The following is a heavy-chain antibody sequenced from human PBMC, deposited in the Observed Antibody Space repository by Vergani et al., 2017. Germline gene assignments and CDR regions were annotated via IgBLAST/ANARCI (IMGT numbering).Heavy chain of an antibody. Sequence: QVQLVQSGAEVKKPGSSVKVSCKASRGTFSSYTISWVRQAPGQGLEWMGRIIPILGIANYAQKFQGRVTITADKSTSTAYMELSSLRSEDTAVYYCARGPPYDSSGYPDYWGQGTLVTVSS. V-gene: IGHV1-69*02. CDR3: ARGPPYDSSGYPDY. CDR1: RGTFSSYT. D-gene: IGHD3-22*01. CDR2: IIPILGIA. J-gene: IGHJ4*02.